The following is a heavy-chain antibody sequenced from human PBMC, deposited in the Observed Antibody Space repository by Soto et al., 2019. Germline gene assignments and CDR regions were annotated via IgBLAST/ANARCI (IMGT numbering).Heavy chain of an antibody. V-gene: IGHV3-23*01. CDR3: ALRKTGSYFDC. Sequence: PGGSLRLSCAGSGFTFSNYAMSWVRQAPGTGLEWVSGIGASGAGTYYADSVKGRFTISRDNSKNTLHLQMNRLRAEDTAVYYCALRKTGSYFDCWGQRALVTVSS. D-gene: IGHD1-26*01. CDR2: IGASGAGT. CDR1: GFTFSNYA. J-gene: IGHJ4*02.